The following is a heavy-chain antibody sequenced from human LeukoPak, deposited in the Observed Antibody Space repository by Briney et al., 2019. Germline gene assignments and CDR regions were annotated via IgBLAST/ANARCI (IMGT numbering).Heavy chain of an antibody. Sequence: SVKVSCKASGGTFSSYAISWVRQAPGQGLEWMGRIIPILGIANYAQKFQGRVTITADKSTSTAYMELSSLRSEDTAVYYCARGRTTVTTTHYYYYGMDVWGQGTTVTVSS. J-gene: IGHJ6*02. CDR1: GGTFSSYA. CDR3: ARGRTTVTTTHYYYYGMDV. D-gene: IGHD4-17*01. CDR2: IIPILGIA. V-gene: IGHV1-69*04.